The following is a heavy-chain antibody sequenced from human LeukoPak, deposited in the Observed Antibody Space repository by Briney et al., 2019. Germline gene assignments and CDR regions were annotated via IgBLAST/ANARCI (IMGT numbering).Heavy chain of an antibody. CDR1: GFTFSDYF. CDR3: ARAGIAAAVAWFDP. Sequence: GGSLRLSCAASGFTFSDYFMKWIRQTPGKGLEWISYISSYGNTIYYADSVKGRFTISRDNAKNSLCLQMNGLRAEDTAVYYCARAGIAAAVAWFDPWGQGTLVTVSS. V-gene: IGHV3-11*01. D-gene: IGHD6-13*01. J-gene: IGHJ5*02. CDR2: ISSYGNTI.